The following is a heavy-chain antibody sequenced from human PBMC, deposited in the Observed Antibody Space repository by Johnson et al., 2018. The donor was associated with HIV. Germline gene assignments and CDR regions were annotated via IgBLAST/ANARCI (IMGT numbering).Heavy chain of an antibody. V-gene: IGHV3-20*04. D-gene: IGHD1-26*01. J-gene: IGHJ3*01. CDR2: ISWKGGST. CDR1: GFTFDDYG. CDR3: TRDTPPRGELLSGAFDV. Sequence: EVQLVESGGGVVRPGGSLRLSCAASGFTFDDYGMSWVRQAPGKGLEWVSGISWKGGSTGYADSVKGRFTISKDNAKNSLYLQMNSLRVDDTAFYYCTRDTPPRGELLSGAFDVWGQGTMVTVSS.